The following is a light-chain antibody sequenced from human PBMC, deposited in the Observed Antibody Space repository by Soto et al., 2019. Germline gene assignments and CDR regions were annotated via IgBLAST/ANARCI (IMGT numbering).Light chain of an antibody. CDR2: GAS. V-gene: IGKV3-20*01. J-gene: IGKJ2*01. CDR1: QSVSSSY. CDR3: QQYGSSPPSYT. Sequence: EIVLTQSPGTLSLSPGERATLSCRASQSVSSSYLAWYQQKPGQAPRLLIYGASSRATGIPDRFSGSGSGTDFTLTISRLEPEDFAVYYCQQYGSSPPSYTFGQGTTVDIK.